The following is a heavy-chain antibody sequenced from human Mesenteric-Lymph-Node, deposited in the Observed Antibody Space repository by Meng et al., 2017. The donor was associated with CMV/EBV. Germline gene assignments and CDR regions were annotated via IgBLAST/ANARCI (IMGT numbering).Heavy chain of an antibody. CDR1: GYTFSDYY. CDR2: INPKTGGR. CDR3: ARDRDTDWYSPFDY. V-gene: IGHV1-2*06. Sequence: QVQLVQSGTEVKKPGASVRVSCKASGYTFSDYYIYWVRQAPGQGLEWMGRINPKTGGRSYAQNFQGRVTMTRDTSINTAYMEVNRLNSDDTAMYYCARDRDTDWYSPFDYWGPGTLVTSPQ. J-gene: IGHJ4*02. D-gene: IGHD3-9*01.